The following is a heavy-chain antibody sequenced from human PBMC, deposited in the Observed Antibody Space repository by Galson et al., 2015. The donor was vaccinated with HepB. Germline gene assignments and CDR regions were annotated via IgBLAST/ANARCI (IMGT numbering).Heavy chain of an antibody. V-gene: IGHV3-11*01. D-gene: IGHD6-25*01. J-gene: IGHJ5*02. CDR3: ARTALGWFDP. Sequence: SLRLSCAASGFTFSDYYMSWIRQAPGKGLEWISYISSSGNIIYYADSVKGRFSISRDNAKNSLYLQMNSLRAEDTAVYYCARTALGWFDPWGQGTLVTVSS. CDR2: ISSSGNII. CDR1: GFTFSDYY.